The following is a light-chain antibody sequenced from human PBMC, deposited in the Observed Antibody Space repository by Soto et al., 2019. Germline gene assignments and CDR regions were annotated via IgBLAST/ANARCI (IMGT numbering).Light chain of an antibody. Sequence: EFVLTQSPGTLSLSPGERATLSCRARQTVRNNYLAWYQQKPGQAPRLLTYDASSRATGIPDRFSGGGSGTDFTLTISRLEPEDFAVYYCQQFSSYPLTFGGGTKVDIK. V-gene: IGKV3-20*01. CDR1: QTVRNNY. CDR2: DAS. J-gene: IGKJ4*01. CDR3: QQFSSYPLT.